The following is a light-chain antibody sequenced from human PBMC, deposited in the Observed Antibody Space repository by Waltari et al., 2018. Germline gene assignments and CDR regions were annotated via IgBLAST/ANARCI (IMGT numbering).Light chain of an antibody. Sequence: HSVLTQPPSVSGAPGQRVTISCTGGSSNIGTSYDVHWYRLLPGAAPKLVMYGNTNRPSGVPDRFSGSKSGTSASLAIAGLQAEDEADYFCQSYDSSLGAWVFGGGTKVTVL. CDR1: SSNIGTSYD. J-gene: IGLJ3*02. CDR2: GNT. V-gene: IGLV1-40*01. CDR3: QSYDSSLGAWV.